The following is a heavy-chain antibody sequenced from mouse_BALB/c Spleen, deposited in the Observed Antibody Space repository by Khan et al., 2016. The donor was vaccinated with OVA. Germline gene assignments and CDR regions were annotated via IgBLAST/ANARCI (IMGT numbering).Heavy chain of an antibody. J-gene: IGHJ2*01. CDR2: INPTSGYT. V-gene: IGHV1-7*01. Sequence: QVQLQQSGAELAKPAPSLTMSCTASGYTFTSYWMHWINQRPGQGLEWIGYINPTSGYTDYNQKFKDRATLTADKSSNPVFLQLSTLTSDDSAVYYCARDRIDYWGQGTALTVSS. CDR1: GYTFTSYW. CDR3: ARDRIDY.